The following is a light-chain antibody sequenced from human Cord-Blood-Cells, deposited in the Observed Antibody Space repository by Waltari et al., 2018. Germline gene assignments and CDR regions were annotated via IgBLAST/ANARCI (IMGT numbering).Light chain of an antibody. CDR1: SSDVGSYNL. V-gene: IGLV2-14*02. J-gene: IGLJ3*02. CDR2: VGS. Sequence: QSALTQPASVSGSPGQSITISCTGTSSDVGSYNLVSWYQQHPGKAPKLMIYVGSKRPSGVSNRFSGSKSGNTASLTISGLQAEDEADYYCSSYTSSSTWVFGGGTKLTVL. CDR3: SSYTSSSTWV.